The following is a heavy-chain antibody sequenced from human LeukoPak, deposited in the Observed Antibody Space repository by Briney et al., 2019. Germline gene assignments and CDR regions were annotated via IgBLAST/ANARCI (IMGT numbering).Heavy chain of an antibody. CDR2: IKQDGSAK. J-gene: IGHJ4*02. V-gene: IGHV3-7*01. CDR3: ARDMAGYSYGDY. D-gene: IGHD5-18*01. CDR1: GFTFSTYW. Sequence: PGGSLRLSCAATGFTFSTYWMSWVRQAPGKGLEWVANIKQDGSAKYYVDSVKGRFTISRDNAKNSLYLQMNSLRAEDTAVYYCARDMAGYSYGDYWGQGTLVTVSS.